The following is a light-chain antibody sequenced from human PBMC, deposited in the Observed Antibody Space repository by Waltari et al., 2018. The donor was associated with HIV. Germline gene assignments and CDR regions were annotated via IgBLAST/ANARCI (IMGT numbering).Light chain of an antibody. CDR3: QQSYGAPFT. Sequence: IQMTQSPSALSASVGDTVTITCRASQKINRYLNWYQKKVGEHPKLLVYGGSSLQRGVPARFRGSGAGSEYILTISNLQSDDFASYVCQQSYGAPFTFGPGSTL. CDR1: QKINRY. CDR2: GGS. J-gene: IGKJ3*01. V-gene: IGKV1-39*01.